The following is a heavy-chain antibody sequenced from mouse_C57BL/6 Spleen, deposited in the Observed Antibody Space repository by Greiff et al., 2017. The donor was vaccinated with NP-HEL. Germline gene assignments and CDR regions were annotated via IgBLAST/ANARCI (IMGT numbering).Heavy chain of an antibody. Sequence: QVQLQQSGAELVKPGASVKMSCKASGYTFTSYWITWVKQRPGQGLEWIGDIHPGSGSTNYNEKFKSKATLTVDTSSSTAYMQLSSLTSEDSAVYYCARAASYDYDEGDYYAMDYWGQGTSVTVSS. CDR1: GYTFTSYW. CDR3: ARAASYDYDEGDYYAMDY. V-gene: IGHV1-55*01. CDR2: IHPGSGST. D-gene: IGHD2-4*01. J-gene: IGHJ4*01.